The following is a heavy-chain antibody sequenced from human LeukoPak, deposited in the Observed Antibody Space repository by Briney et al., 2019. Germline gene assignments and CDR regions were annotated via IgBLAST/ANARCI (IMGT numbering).Heavy chain of an antibody. CDR1: GGSISSTGYY. D-gene: IGHD3-3*01. CDR2: IYYSGSA. V-gene: IGHV4-39*07. J-gene: IGHJ5*02. Sequence: SETLSLTCTVSGGSISSTGYYWGWIRQPPGKGLEWIGSIYYSGSAYYNPSLKSRVPLSVDTSRNQFSLKLSSVTAADTAVYYCARDKRGENWFDPWGQGTLVTVSS. CDR3: ARDKRGENWFDP.